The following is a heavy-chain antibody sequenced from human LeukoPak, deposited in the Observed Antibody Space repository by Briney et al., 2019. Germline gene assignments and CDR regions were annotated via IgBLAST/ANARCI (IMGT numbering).Heavy chain of an antibody. CDR3: ARPPPRYCGGDCDDY. CDR2: IIPIFGTA. CDR1: GGTFSSYA. J-gene: IGHJ4*02. V-gene: IGHV1-69*01. Sequence: SVKVSCKASGGTFSSYAIGWVRQAPGQGLEWMGGIIPIFGTANYAQKFQGRVTITADESTSTAYMELSSLRSEDTAVYYCARPPPRYCGGDCDDYWGQGTLVTVSS. D-gene: IGHD2-21*02.